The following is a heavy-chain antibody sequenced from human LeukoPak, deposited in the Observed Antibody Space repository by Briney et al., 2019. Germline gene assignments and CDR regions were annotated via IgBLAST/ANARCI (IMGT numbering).Heavy chain of an antibody. D-gene: IGHD2-15*01. CDR2: TSSSSSTI. CDR3: ARELVVAAARSFDY. CDR1: GFTFSSYS. Sequence: GGSLRLSCAASGFTFSSYSMNWVRQAPGKGLEWVSYTSSSSSTIYYADSVKGRFTISRDNAKNSLYLQMNSLRDEDTAVYYCARELVVAAARSFDYWGQGTLVTVSS. V-gene: IGHV3-48*02. J-gene: IGHJ4*02.